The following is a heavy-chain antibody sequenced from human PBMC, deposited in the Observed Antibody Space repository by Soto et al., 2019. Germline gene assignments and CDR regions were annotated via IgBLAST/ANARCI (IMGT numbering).Heavy chain of an antibody. J-gene: IGHJ6*02. CDR3: VRGGIAASTGTYGVDV. Sequence: QVQLVESGGVVVQPGRSLRLSCAVSGLTFSSYAMHWGRQAPGRGREWVAVIWYYGSNIYYADSLKGGFISSRNNSKNTMYMHMNSLRVDNTDVYFCVRGGIAASTGTYGVDVWGQGTTVTVSS. CDR1: GLTFSSYA. CDR2: IWYYGSNI. D-gene: IGHD6-13*01. V-gene: IGHV3-33*01.